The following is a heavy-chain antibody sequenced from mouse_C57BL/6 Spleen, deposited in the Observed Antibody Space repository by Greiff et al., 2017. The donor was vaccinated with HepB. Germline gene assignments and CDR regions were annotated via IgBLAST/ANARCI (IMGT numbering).Heavy chain of an antibody. CDR1: GYTFTDYN. D-gene: IGHD4-1*01. V-gene: IGHV1-18*01. CDR2: INPNNGGT. CDR3: ARSSNWAHWYFDV. J-gene: IGHJ1*03. Sequence: EVKLQESGPELVKPGASVKIPCKASGYTFTDYNMDWVKQSHGKSLEWIGDINPNNGGTIYNQKFKGKATLTVDKSSSTAYMELRSLTSEDTAVYYCARSSNWAHWYFDVWGTGTTVTVSS.